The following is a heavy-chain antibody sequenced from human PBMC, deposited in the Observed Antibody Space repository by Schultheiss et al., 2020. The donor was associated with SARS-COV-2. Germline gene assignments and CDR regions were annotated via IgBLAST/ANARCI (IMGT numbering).Heavy chain of an antibody. J-gene: IGHJ4*02. Sequence: SETLSLTCTVSGGSISSYYWGWIRQPPGKGLEWIGSIYYSGSTYYNPSLKSRVTISVDTSKNQFSLKLSSVTAADTAVYYCARRPYYDFWSGYYVGGYFDYWGQGTLVTVSS. V-gene: IGHV4-39*01. CDR3: ARRPYYDFWSGYYVGGYFDY. D-gene: IGHD3-3*01. CDR1: GGSISSYY. CDR2: IYYSGST.